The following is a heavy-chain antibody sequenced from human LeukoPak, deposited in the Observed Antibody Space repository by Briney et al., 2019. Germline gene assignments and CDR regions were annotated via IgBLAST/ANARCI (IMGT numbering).Heavy chain of an antibody. J-gene: IGHJ4*02. Sequence: GASVKVSCKASGYTFTSYGISWVRQAPGQGLEWMGWISAYNGNTNYAQKLQGRVTVTTDTSTSTAYTELRSLRSDDTAVYYCAIPDPYYYDSSGYYPFDYWGQGTLVTVSS. CDR2: ISAYNGNT. CDR1: GYTFTSYG. CDR3: AIPDPYYYDSSGYYPFDY. V-gene: IGHV1-18*01. D-gene: IGHD3-22*01.